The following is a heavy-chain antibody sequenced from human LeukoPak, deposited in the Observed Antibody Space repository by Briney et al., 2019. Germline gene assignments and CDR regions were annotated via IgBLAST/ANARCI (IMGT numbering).Heavy chain of an antibody. J-gene: IGHJ6*03. CDR1: GGSINSYY. CDR2: IYYSGST. V-gene: IGHV4-59*01. CDR3: ARTTEGGYTYDYFYYYYMDV. D-gene: IGHD5-18*01. Sequence: PSETLSLTCTVSGGSINSYYWSWIRQSPGKGLECIGYIYYSGSTNYNPSLKSRVTMSVDMSKNQFSLKLRSETAADTAVYYCARTTEGGYTYDYFYYYYMDVWGKGTTVTISS.